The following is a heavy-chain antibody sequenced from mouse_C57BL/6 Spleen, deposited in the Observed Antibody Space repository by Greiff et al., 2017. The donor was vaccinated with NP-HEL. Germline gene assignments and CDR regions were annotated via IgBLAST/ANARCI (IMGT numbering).Heavy chain of an antibody. CDR2: LRSKSSNYAT. CDR1: GFTFNTYA. Sequence: EVQGVESGGGLVQPKGSLKLSCAASGFTFNTYAMHWVRQAPGKGLEWVARLRSKSSNYATYYADSVKDRFTISRDDSQSMLYLQMNNLKTEDTAMYYCVRDGGFSYAMDYWGQGTSVTVSS. V-gene: IGHV10-3*01. J-gene: IGHJ4*01. CDR3: VRDGGFSYAMDY.